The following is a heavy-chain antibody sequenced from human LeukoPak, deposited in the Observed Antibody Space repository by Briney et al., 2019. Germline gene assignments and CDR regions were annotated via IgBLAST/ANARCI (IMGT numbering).Heavy chain of an antibody. CDR3: ARDLRGDGYNADY. D-gene: IGHD5-24*01. CDR1: GYTFTGYY. J-gene: IGHJ4*02. V-gene: IGHV1-2*05. CDR2: INPNSGGT. Sequence: ASVKVSCKASGYTFTGYYMHWVRQAPGQGLEWMGRINPNSGGTNYAQKFQGRVTMTRDTSISTAYMELSRLRSDDTVVYYCARDLRGDGYNADYWGQGTLVTVSS.